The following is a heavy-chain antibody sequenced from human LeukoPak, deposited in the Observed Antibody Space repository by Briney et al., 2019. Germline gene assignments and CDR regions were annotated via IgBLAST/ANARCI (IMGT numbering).Heavy chain of an antibody. CDR1: GYTFTSYA. D-gene: IGHD1-26*01. CDR2: INAGNGNT. J-gene: IGHJ4*02. CDR3: ARVGAIAMDY. V-gene: IGHV1-3*01. Sequence: ASVKVSCKTSGYTFTSYAMHRVRQAPGQRLEWMGWINAGNGNTKYSQKFQGRVTITRDTSASTGYMELSSLRSEDTAVYYCARVGAIAMDYWGQGTLGTVSS.